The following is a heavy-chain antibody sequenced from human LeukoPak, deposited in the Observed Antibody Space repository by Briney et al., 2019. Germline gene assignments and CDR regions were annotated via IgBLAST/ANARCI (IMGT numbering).Heavy chain of an antibody. J-gene: IGHJ4*02. CDR2: ISYDGSNK. CDR1: GFTFSSYG. D-gene: IGHD6-19*01. V-gene: IGHV3-30*03. Sequence: PGRSLRLSCAASGFTFSSYGMHWVRQAPGKGLEWVAVISYDGSNKYYADSVKGRFTISRDNSKNTLYLQMNSLSAEDTAVYYCTPGIAVDVNGGWGQGTLVTVSS. CDR3: TPGIAVDVNGG.